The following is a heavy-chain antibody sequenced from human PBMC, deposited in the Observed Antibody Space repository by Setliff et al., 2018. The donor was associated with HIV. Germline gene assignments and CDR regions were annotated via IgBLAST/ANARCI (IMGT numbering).Heavy chain of an antibody. CDR3: ARKGYCSSTSCPTPFDY. D-gene: IGHD2-2*01. J-gene: IGHJ4*02. V-gene: IGHV4-39*07. CDR1: GGSISSSSYY. CDR2: IYYSGST. Sequence: KPSETLSLTCTVSGGSISSSSYYWVWIRQPPGKGLEWIGSIYYSGSTYYNPSLKSRVTISVDTSKNQFSLNLSSVTAADTAVYYCARKGYCSSTSCPTPFDYWGQGTLVTVS.